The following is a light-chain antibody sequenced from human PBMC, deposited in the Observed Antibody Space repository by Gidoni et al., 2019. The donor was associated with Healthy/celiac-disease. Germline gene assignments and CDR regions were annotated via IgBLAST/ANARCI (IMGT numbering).Light chain of an antibody. CDR1: VLEKKY. Sequence: SYELTQPSSVSVSPGQTARITCSGDVLEKKYARWFQQKPGKAPLLLIYKDCERPSGIPERFSGSSSGTTVTLTIIGAQVEDEADYYCYSAADNNLVFGGGTKLTVL. V-gene: IGLV3-27*01. CDR3: YSAADNNLV. CDR2: KDC. J-gene: IGLJ2*01.